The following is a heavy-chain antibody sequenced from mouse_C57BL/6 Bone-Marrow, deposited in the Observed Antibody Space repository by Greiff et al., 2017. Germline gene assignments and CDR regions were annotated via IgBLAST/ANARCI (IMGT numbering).Heavy chain of an antibody. J-gene: IGHJ3*01. D-gene: IGHD1-1*01. CDR1: GFTFSDYY. V-gene: IGHV5-16*01. CDR3: ARDQEDYGSSYPFAY. Sequence: EVQLVESEGGLVQPGSSMKLSCTASGFTFSDYYMAWVRQVPEKGLEWVANINYDGSSTYYLDSLKSRFIISRDNAKNILYLQMSSLKSEDTATYYCARDQEDYGSSYPFAYWGQGTLVTVSA. CDR2: INYDGSST.